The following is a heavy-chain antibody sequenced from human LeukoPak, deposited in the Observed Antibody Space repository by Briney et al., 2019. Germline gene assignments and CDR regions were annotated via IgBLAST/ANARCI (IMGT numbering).Heavy chain of an antibody. CDR2: IYYSGST. D-gene: IGHD1-26*01. Sequence: SETLSLTCTVSGGSISSYYWSWIRQPPGKRLEWIGYIYYSGSTNYNPSLKSRVTISVDTSKNQFSIKLSSVTAADTAVYYCARHERSGSYPDYWGQGTLVTVSS. J-gene: IGHJ4*02. CDR1: GGSISSYY. CDR3: ARHERSGSYPDY. V-gene: IGHV4-59*08.